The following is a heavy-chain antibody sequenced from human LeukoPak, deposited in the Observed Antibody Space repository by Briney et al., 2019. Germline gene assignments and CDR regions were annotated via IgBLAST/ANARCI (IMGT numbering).Heavy chain of an antibody. CDR1: GFTFDDYA. Sequence: GRSLRLSCAASGFTFDDYAMHWVRQAPGKGLEGVSGISWNSGSIDYADSVKGRFTISRDNAKNSLYLQMNSLRAEDTALYYCAKGGRGLYNWFDPWGQGTLVTVSS. CDR2: ISWNSGSI. CDR3: AKGGRGLYNWFDP. V-gene: IGHV3-9*01. J-gene: IGHJ5*02. D-gene: IGHD3-10*01.